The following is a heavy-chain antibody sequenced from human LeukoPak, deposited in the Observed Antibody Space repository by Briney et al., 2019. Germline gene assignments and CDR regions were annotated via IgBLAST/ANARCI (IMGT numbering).Heavy chain of an antibody. J-gene: IGHJ6*03. D-gene: IGHD3-9*01. Sequence: PRASVKVSCKASGGTFGNYAISWVRQAPGHGLEWMGGIIPMYGTTNYAQKFQGRVTITMDESTSSAYMELSSLRSEDTAVYYCARGQRPTDITIFLTPFYYHMDVWGKGTTVTVS. CDR1: GGTFGNYA. V-gene: IGHV1-69*05. CDR3: ARGQRPTDITIFLTPFYYHMDV. CDR2: IIPMYGTT.